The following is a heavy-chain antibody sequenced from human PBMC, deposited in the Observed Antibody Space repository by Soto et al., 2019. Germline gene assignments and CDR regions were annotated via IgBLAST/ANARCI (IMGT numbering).Heavy chain of an antibody. J-gene: IGHJ4*02. D-gene: IGHD2-15*01. CDR1: GFTFSNAW. CDR3: TTAPPYCSGGSCYSGVNFDY. CDR2: IKSKTDGGTT. V-gene: IGHV3-15*01. Sequence: AGGSLRLSCAASGFTFSNAWMSWVRQAPGKGLEWVGRIKSKTDGGTTDYAAPVKGRFTISRDDSKNTLYLQMNSLKTEDTAVYYCTTAPPYCSGGSCYSGVNFDYWGQGTLVTVSS.